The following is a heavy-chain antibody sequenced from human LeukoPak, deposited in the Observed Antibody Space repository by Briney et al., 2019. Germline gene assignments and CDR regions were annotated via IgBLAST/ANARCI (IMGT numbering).Heavy chain of an antibody. CDR3: ARDRRLGDSRFDY. D-gene: IGHD3-22*01. V-gene: IGHV4-30-4*01. CDR1: GGSISSGEYY. J-gene: IGHJ4*02. Sequence: SETLSLTCTVSGGSISSGEYYWSWLRQPPGKGLEWIGYIHYSGSTYYNPSLKSRVTISIDTSKNQFSLQLYSVTAADTAVYYCARDRRLGDSRFDYWGQGTLVTVSS. CDR2: IHYSGST.